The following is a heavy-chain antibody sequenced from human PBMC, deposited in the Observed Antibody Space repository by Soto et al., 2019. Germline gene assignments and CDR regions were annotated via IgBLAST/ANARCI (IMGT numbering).Heavy chain of an antibody. CDR3: ARAPGVRQWEPTYWYFDL. CDR2: IYHSGST. Sequence: QVQLQESGPGLVKPSGTLSLTCAVSGGSISSSNWWSWVRQPPGKGLEWIGEIYHSGSTNYNPSLKSRVTISVDKSKNQFSLTLSAVTAADTAVYYCARAPGVRQWEPTYWYFDLWGRGTLVTVSS. CDR1: GGSISSSNW. J-gene: IGHJ2*01. D-gene: IGHD1-26*01. V-gene: IGHV4-4*02.